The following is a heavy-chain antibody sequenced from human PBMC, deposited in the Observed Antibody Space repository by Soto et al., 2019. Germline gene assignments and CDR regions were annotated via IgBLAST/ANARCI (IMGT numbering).Heavy chain of an antibody. CDR2: IYYSGST. D-gene: IGHD6-6*01. Sequence: SETLAITSTASGGSICSYYWSWIRQPPGKGLEWIGYIYYSGSTNYNPSLKSRVTISVDTSKNQFSLKLSSVTAADTAVYYCAVIGDSSSGKGQFAYRGKGTPVTVSS. CDR3: AVIGDSSSGKGQFAY. CDR1: GGSICSYY. J-gene: IGHJ4*02. V-gene: IGHV4-59*01.